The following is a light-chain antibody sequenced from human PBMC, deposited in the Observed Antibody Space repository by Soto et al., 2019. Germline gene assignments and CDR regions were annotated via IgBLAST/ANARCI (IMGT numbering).Light chain of an antibody. CDR3: QQYGSSPRT. CDR1: QSVSSY. Sequence: EIVLTQSPATLSLSPGERATLFCRASQSVSSYLAWYQQKPGQAPRLLIYDASNRATGIPARFSGSGSGTDFSLTISRLEAEDFAVYYCQQYGSSPRTFGQGTKVDIK. CDR2: DAS. V-gene: IGKV3-20*01. J-gene: IGKJ1*01.